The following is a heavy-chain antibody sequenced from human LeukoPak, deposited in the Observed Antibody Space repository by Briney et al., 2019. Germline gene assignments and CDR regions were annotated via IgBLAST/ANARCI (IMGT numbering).Heavy chain of an antibody. D-gene: IGHD1-1*01. CDR3: ARHRWAPTSPLGRPDLYYMDV. CDR2: IYPGDSDT. V-gene: IGHV5-51*01. J-gene: IGHJ6*03. Sequence: GESLKISCKGSGYSFTSYWIGWVRQMPGKGLEWMGIIYPGDSDTRYSPSFQGQVTISADKSISTAYLQWSSLKASDTAMYYCARHRWAPTSPLGRPDLYYMDVWGKGTTVTVSS. CDR1: GYSFTSYW.